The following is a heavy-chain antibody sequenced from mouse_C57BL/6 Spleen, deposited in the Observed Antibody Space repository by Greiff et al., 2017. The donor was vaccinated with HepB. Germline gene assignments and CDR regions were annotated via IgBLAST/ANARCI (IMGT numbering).Heavy chain of an antibody. CDR1: GFTFSSYA. D-gene: IGHD1-1*01. V-gene: IGHV5-4*03. CDR3: ARDYYGSSFHFDY. Sequence: EVKVVESGGGLVKPGGSLKLSCAASGFTFSSYAMSWVRQTPEKRLEWVATISDGGSYTYYPDNVKGRFTIYRDNAKNNLYLQMSHLKSEDTAMYYCARDYYGSSFHFDYWGQGTTLTVSS. CDR2: ISDGGSYT. J-gene: IGHJ2*01.